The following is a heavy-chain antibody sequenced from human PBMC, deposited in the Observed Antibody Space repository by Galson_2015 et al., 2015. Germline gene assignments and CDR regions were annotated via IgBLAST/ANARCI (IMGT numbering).Heavy chain of an antibody. D-gene: IGHD5-12*01. J-gene: IGHJ4*02. CDR2: IYHSGST. CDR3: ARGYDYPYFDY. CDR1: GGSISSGGYS. V-gene: IGHV4-30-2*01. Sequence: TLSLTCAVSGGSISSGGYSWSWLRQPPGKGLEWIGYIYHSGSTYYNPSLKSRVTISVDRSKNQFSLKLSSVTAADTAVYYCARGYDYPYFDYWGQGTLVTVSS.